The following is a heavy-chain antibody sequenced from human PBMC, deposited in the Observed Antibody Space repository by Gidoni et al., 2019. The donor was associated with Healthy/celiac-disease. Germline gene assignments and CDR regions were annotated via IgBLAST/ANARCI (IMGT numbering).Heavy chain of an antibody. Sequence: RFTISRDNAKNSLYLQMNSLRAEDTAVYYCARGGLLWFGEFRFDPWGQGTLVTVSS. V-gene: IGHV3-11*01. D-gene: IGHD3-10*01. J-gene: IGHJ5*02. CDR3: ARGGLLWFGEFRFDP.